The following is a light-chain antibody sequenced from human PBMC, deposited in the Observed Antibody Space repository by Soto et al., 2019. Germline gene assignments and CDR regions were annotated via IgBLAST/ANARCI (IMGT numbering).Light chain of an antibody. Sequence: DIQMKQSPSTLSGSVGDRVTITCLASQTISSWLAWYQQKPGKAPKLLIYKASSLESGVPSRLSGSGSGTEFTLTISSLQPDDFATYYCQQYNIYSWTFGQGTNVDI. CDR2: KAS. CDR1: QTISSW. CDR3: QQYNIYSWT. V-gene: IGKV1-5*03. J-gene: IGKJ1*01.